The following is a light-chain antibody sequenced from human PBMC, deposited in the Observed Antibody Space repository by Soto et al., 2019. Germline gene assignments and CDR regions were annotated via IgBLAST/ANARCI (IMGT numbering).Light chain of an antibody. J-gene: IGKJ1*01. Sequence: ESVLTQSPGTLSLSPGERATLSCRASQSVRDSYLAWYHHKPGQAPRLLIYHASNRVTGIPDRFSGSGSGTDFTLTISRLEPEDFAVYYCQQYGASPGTFGQGTKVDIK. CDR3: QQYGASPGT. CDR2: HAS. CDR1: QSVRDSY. V-gene: IGKV3-20*01.